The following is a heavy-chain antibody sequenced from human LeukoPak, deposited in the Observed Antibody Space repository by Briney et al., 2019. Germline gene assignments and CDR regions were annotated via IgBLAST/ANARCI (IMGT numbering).Heavy chain of an antibody. Sequence: GGSLRLSCAASGFTFSSYSMNWVRQAPGKGLEWVSSISSSSSYIYYADSVKGRFTISRDNAKNSLYLQMNSLRAEDTAVYYCARVSGTIFGVVSRAQGHYYYYMDVWGKGTTVTVSS. D-gene: IGHD3-3*01. CDR3: ARVSGTIFGVVSRAQGHYYYYMDV. J-gene: IGHJ6*03. V-gene: IGHV3-21*01. CDR1: GFTFSSYS. CDR2: ISSSSSYI.